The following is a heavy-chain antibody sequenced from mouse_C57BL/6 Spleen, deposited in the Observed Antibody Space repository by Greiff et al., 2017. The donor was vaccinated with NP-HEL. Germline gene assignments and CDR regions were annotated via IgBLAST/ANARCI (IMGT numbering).Heavy chain of an antibody. D-gene: IGHD1-1*01. CDR1: GFNIKDYY. J-gene: IGHJ2*01. CDR2: IDPEDGDT. V-gene: IGHV14-1*01. Sequence: VQLKESGAELVRPGASVKLSCTAPGFNIKDYYMHWGKQRPEQGREWIGRIDPEDGDTEYAPKFQGKATMTADTSSNTAYLQLSSLTSEDTAVYYCRTLRYYGSSFDYWGQGTTLTVSS. CDR3: RTLRYYGSSFDY.